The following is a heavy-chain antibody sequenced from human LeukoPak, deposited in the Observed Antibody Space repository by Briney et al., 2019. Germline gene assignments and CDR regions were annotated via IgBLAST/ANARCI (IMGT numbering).Heavy chain of an antibody. D-gene: IGHD1-26*01. J-gene: IGHJ4*02. CDR1: GGSISSSSYY. CDR2: IYYSGST. Sequence: PSETLSLTCTVSGGSISSSSYYWGWIRQPPGKGLEWIGSIYYSGSTYYNPSLKSRFTIYVYTSKNQFSLTLSSVTAADTAVYYCARLKWSRDFDYWGQGTLVTVSS. CDR3: ARLKWSRDFDY. V-gene: IGHV4-39*01.